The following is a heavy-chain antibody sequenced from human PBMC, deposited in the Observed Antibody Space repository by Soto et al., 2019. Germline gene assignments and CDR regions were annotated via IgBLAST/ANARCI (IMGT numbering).Heavy chain of an antibody. D-gene: IGHD3-3*01. CDR1: GFTFSDYY. V-gene: IGHV3-11*06. J-gene: IGHJ6*02. CDR3: ASTPPGFLEWLPSYYYYYGMDV. Sequence: PGGSLRLSCAASGFTFSDYYMSWIRQAPGKGLEWVSYISSSSSYTNYSDSVKGRFTISRDNAKNSLYLQMNSLRAEDTAVYYCASTPPGFLEWLPSYYYYYGMDVWGQGTTVTVSS. CDR2: ISSSSSYT.